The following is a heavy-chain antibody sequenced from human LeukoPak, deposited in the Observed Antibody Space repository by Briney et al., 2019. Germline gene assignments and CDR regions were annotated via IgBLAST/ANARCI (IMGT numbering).Heavy chain of an antibody. D-gene: IGHD3-10*01. CDR1: DGSFSGYY. CDR3: ARRPRGVIIKTWFGS. CDR2: INHSGSV. Sequence: SETLSLTCADYDGSFSGYYCSWIHHPPANGLQWVGEINHSGSVNYNPSLKSRVTILLDTSKNQFSLNLSSVTAADTAVYYCARRPRGVIIKTWFGSWGQGTLVTVSS. J-gene: IGHJ5*01. V-gene: IGHV4-34*01.